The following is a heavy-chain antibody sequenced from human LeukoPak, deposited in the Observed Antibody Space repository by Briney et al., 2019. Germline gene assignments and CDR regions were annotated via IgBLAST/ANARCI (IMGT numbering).Heavy chain of an antibody. CDR1: GFTLSRYW. J-gene: IGHJ4*02. D-gene: IGHD3-22*01. CDR2: IKQDGSEK. CDR3: ARDKGDYDSSGSLFVF. Sequence: GGSLRLSCAASGFTLSRYWMSWVRQAPRKGLEWVANIKQDGSEKYYVDSVKGRFTISRDNAKNSLYLQMNYLRDEDTAVYYCARDKGDYDSSGSLFVFGGQGTLVTVSS. V-gene: IGHV3-7*03.